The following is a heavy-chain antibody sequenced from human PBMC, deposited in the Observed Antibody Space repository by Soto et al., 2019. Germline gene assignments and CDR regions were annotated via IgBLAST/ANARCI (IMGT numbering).Heavy chain of an antibody. D-gene: IGHD6-19*01. CDR2: INAGNGNT. J-gene: IGHJ4*02. V-gene: IGHV1-3*01. CDR3: XXXXXGXXDY. CDR1: GYTFTSYA. Sequence: QVQLVQSGAEVKKPGASVKVSCKASGYTFTSYAIHWVRQAPGQRLEWMGWINAGNGNTKYSQKFQDRVTITRDTXXXXXXXXXXXXXXXXXXXXXXXXXXXGXXDYWGQGTLVTVSS.